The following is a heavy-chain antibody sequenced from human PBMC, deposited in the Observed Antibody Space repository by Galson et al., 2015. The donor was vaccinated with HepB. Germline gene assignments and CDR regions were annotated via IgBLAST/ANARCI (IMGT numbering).Heavy chain of an antibody. CDR1: GYTFTGYY. V-gene: IGHV1-2*04. CDR2: INPNSGGT. Sequence: SVKVSCKASGYTFTGYYMHWVRQAPGQGLEWMGWINPNSGGTNYAQKFQGWVTMTRDTSISTAYMELSRLRSDDTAVYYCARTQPPNREDIEPLSAGMDVWGQGTTVTVSS. J-gene: IGHJ6*02. CDR3: ARTQPPNREDIEPLSAGMDV. D-gene: IGHD2-15*01.